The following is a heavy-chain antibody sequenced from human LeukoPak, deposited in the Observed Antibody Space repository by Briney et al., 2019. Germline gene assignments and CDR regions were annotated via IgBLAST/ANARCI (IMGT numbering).Heavy chain of an antibody. Sequence: PGGSLRLSCAASGFTFSSYWMSWVRQAPGKGLEWVANIKQDGSEKYYVDSVKGRFTISRDNAKNSLYLQMNSLRAEDTAVYYCARDTRIRGFSYYYMDVWGKGTTVTISS. D-gene: IGHD5-18*01. CDR1: GFTFSSYW. V-gene: IGHV3-7*01. CDR2: IKQDGSEK. J-gene: IGHJ6*03. CDR3: ARDTRIRGFSYYYMDV.